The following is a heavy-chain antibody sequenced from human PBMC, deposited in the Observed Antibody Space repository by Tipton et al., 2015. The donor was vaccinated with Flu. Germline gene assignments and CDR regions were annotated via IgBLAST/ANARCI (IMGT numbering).Heavy chain of an antibody. D-gene: IGHD2-15*01. J-gene: IGHJ6*02. CDR2: LRYDGSNK. V-gene: IGHV3-33*01. CDR1: GFTFSSYG. Sequence: QLVQSGGGVVQPGRSLRLSCAASGFTFSSYGMHWVRQVPGKGLEWVAFLRYDGSNKYNADSVKGRFTISRDNAKNSLYLQMNSLRAEDTAVYYCARGDRYCSGGSCPKDYYFYGMDVWGQGTTVTVSS. CDR3: ARGDRYCSGGSCPKDYYFYGMDV.